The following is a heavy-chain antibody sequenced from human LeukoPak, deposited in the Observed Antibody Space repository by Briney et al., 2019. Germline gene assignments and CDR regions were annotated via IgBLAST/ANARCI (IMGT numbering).Heavy chain of an antibody. CDR1: GYTLTELS. CDR2: FDPEDGET. Sequence: ASVKVSCKVSGYTLTELSMHWVRQAPGKGREWMGGFDPEDGETIYAQKFQGRVTMTEDTSTDTAYMELSRLRSDDTAVYYCAKAVAINWFDPWGQGTLVTVSS. V-gene: IGHV1-24*01. CDR3: AKAVAINWFDP. D-gene: IGHD6-19*01. J-gene: IGHJ5*02.